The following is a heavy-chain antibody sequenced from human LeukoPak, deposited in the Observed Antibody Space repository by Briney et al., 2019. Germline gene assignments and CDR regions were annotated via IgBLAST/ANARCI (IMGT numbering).Heavy chain of an antibody. V-gene: IGHV3-48*03. Sequence: PGGSLRLSCAASGFTFSSYEMNWVRQAPGKGLEWVSYISSSGSTIYYADSVKGRFTISRDNAKNSLYLQMNSLRAEDTAVYYCAREPDSETSVDYWGQGTLVTVSS. CDR3: AREPDSETSVDY. D-gene: IGHD1-14*01. J-gene: IGHJ4*02. CDR1: GFTFSSYE. CDR2: ISSSGSTI.